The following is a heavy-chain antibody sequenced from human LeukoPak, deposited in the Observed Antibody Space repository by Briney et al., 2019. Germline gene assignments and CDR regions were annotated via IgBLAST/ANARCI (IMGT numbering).Heavy chain of an antibody. J-gene: IGHJ5*02. Sequence: PGGSLRLSCSASGFIFSTYAMTWVRQAPGKGLEWVSALSASGGTTYYADSVKGRFTTSRDNSKNTLYLQMNSLRAEDTAVYYCAKLPREYCSSASCPNWFDTWGQGTLVTVSS. V-gene: IGHV3-23*01. CDR3: AKLPREYCSSASCPNWFDT. D-gene: IGHD2-2*01. CDR1: GFIFSTYA. CDR2: LSASGGTT.